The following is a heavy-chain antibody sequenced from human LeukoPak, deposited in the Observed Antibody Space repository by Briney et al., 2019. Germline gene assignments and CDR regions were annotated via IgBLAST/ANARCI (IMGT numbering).Heavy chain of an antibody. J-gene: IGHJ5*02. CDR3: AKTRRPYSSGWFDP. V-gene: IGHV3-23*01. CDR2: ISGSGGST. D-gene: IGHD6-25*01. Sequence: PGGSLRLSCAASGFTFSSYGMSWVRQAPGKGLEWVSAISGSGGSTYYADSVKGRFTISKDNAKNSLYLQMNSLRAEDTALYYCAKTRRPYSSGWFDPWGQGTLVTVSS. CDR1: GFTFSSYG.